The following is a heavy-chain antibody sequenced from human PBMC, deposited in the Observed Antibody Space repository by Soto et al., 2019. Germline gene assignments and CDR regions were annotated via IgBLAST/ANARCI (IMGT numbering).Heavy chain of an antibody. V-gene: IGHV1-69*13. CDR2: IIPIFGTA. Sequence: RASVKVSCKASGGTFSSYAISWVRQAPGQGLEWMGGIIPIFGTANYAQKFQGRVTITADESTSTAYMELSSLRSEDTAVYYCARVGHYYDSRGPFDPWGQGTLVTVSS. D-gene: IGHD3-22*01. CDR1: GGTFSSYA. CDR3: ARVGHYYDSRGPFDP. J-gene: IGHJ5*02.